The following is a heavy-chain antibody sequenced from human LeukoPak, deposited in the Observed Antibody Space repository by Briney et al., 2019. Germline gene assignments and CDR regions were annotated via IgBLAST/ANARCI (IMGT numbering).Heavy chain of an antibody. J-gene: IGHJ3*02. V-gene: IGHV3-7*01. CDR2: IKQDGSEI. D-gene: IGHD5-18*01. CDR1: GFTLSTYW. Sequence: GGSLRLSCAASGFTLSTYWMSWVRQAPGKGLEWVANIKQDGSEIYYVDSVKGRFTISRDNAKNSLFLQMNSLRAEDTAVYYCARDRGWIQHDIWGQGTMVTVSS. CDR3: ARDRGWIQHDI.